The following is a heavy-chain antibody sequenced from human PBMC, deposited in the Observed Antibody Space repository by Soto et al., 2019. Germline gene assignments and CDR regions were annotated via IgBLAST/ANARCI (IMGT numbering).Heavy chain of an antibody. Sequence: QLQLVESGGGVVQPGRSLRLSCAASGFTFSSYAMHWVRQAPGKGLEWVTVISYDGNNTYYADSVECRFTISRDNSKNALYLQRNSLRTEDTGVYYCARSQQTTVTSPLADPWGQGTLVTVSS. V-gene: IGHV3-30-3*01. D-gene: IGHD4-17*01. J-gene: IGHJ5*02. CDR2: ISYDGNNT. CDR1: GFTFSSYA. CDR3: ARSQQTTVTSPLADP.